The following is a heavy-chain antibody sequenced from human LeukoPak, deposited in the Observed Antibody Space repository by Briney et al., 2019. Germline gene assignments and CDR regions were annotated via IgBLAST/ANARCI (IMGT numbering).Heavy chain of an antibody. V-gene: IGHV4-31*03. CDR2: IYYSGST. J-gene: IGHJ6*02. D-gene: IGHD2-2*01. Sequence: SQTLSLTCTVSGGSISSGGYYWSWIRQHPGKGLEWIGYIYYSGSTYYNPSLKSRVTISVDTSKNQFSLKLSSVTAADTAVYYCARGFSLTSWQYYYGMDVWGQGTTVTVSS. CDR1: GGSISSGGYY. CDR3: ARGFSLTSWQYYYGMDV.